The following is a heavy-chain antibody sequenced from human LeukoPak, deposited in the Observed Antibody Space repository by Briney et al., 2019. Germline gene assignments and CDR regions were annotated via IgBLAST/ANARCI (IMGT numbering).Heavy chain of an antibody. CDR2: IYNSGST. Sequence: SETLSLTCTVSGDSISSYYWSWIRQPPGKGLEWIGFIYNSGSTNYNASLKSRVTISVDTSKNQFSLRLTSVTAADTAVYYCARRANGDLDYWSQGTLVTVSS. CDR3: ARRANGDLDY. J-gene: IGHJ4*02. D-gene: IGHD4-17*01. CDR1: GDSISSYY. V-gene: IGHV4-59*01.